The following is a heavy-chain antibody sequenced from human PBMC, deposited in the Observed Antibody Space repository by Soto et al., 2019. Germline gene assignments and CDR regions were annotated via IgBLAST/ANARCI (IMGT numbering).Heavy chain of an antibody. J-gene: IGHJ4*02. D-gene: IGHD5-18*01. Sequence: QVQLQESGPGLVKPSQTLSLTCTVSGGSISSGGYYWSWIRQHPGKGLEWIGYIYYSGSTYYNPSLKRRVTISVDTSNNQSSLKLSSVTAAHTAVYYCARSGYSYGPNPLLYWGQGTLVTVSS. CDR2: IYYSGST. CDR1: GGSISSGGYY. V-gene: IGHV4-31*03. CDR3: ARSGYSYGPNPLLY.